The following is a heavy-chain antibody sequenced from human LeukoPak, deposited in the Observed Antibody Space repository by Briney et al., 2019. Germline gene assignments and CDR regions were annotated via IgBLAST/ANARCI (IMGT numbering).Heavy chain of an antibody. CDR2: IYHSGGT. V-gene: IGHV4-4*02. CDR3: ARYYYGSGSPPAPYFDY. J-gene: IGHJ4*02. D-gene: IGHD3-10*01. CDR1: GXSISSSNW. Sequence: PSGTLSLTCAVSGXSISSSNWWSWVRQPPGKGLEWIGEIYHSGGTNYNPSLKSRVTISVDKSKNQFSLKLSSVTAADTAVYYCARYYYGSGSPPAPYFDYWGQGTLVTVSS.